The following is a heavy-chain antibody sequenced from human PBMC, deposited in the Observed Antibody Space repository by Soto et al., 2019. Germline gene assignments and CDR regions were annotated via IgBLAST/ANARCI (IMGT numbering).Heavy chain of an antibody. CDR3: AKGSEGRYDSSGNFDY. CDR2: ISGSGGST. Sequence: PGGSLRLSCAASGFTFSSYAMSWVRQAPGKGLEWVSAISGSGGSTYYADSVKGRFTISRDNSKNTLYLQMNSLRAEDTAVYYCAKGSEGRYDSSGNFDYWGQGTRVTVSS. J-gene: IGHJ4*02. D-gene: IGHD3-22*01. V-gene: IGHV3-23*01. CDR1: GFTFSSYA.